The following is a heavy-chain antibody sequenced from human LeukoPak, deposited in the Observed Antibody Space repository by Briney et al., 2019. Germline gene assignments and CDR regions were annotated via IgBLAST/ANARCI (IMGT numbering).Heavy chain of an antibody. CDR1: GFTFDDYG. J-gene: IGHJ4*02. V-gene: IGHV3-9*01. CDR3: AKDYGYSSSWYDY. D-gene: IGHD6-13*01. Sequence: SLRLSCEASGFTFDDYGMHWVRHAPGKGLEWVSTISWNSASVGYVDSVKGRFTISRDNAKKTLYLQMNSLRPEDTALYYCAKDYGYSSSWYDYWGQGTLVTVSS. CDR2: ISWNSASV.